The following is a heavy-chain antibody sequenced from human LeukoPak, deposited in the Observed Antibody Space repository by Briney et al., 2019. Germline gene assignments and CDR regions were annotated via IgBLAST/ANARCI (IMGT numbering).Heavy chain of an antibody. Sequence: SETLSLTCAVNGGPFSGYYWSWIRQPPGKGLEWIGEINHSGSTNYNPSLKSRVTISVDTSKNQFSLKLSSVTAADTAVYYCARGLWFGELFGGYFDYWSQGTLVTVSS. CDR3: ARGLWFGELFGGYFDY. V-gene: IGHV4-34*09. CDR2: INHSGST. J-gene: IGHJ4*02. CDR1: GGPFSGYY. D-gene: IGHD3-10*01.